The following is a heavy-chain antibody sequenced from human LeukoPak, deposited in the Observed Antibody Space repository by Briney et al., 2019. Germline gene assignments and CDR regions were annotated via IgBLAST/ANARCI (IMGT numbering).Heavy chain of an antibody. J-gene: IGHJ3*02. CDR1: GGSISSGGYY. V-gene: IGHV4-31*03. CDR3: ARVGYRGYHTGEI. Sequence: NPSETLSLTCTVSGGSISSGGYYWSWIRQHPGKGLEWIGYTYYSGSTYYNPSLKSRVTISVDTSKNQFSLKLSSVTAADTAVYYCARVGYRGYHTGEIWGQGTMVTVSS. CDR2: TYYSGST. D-gene: IGHD5-12*01.